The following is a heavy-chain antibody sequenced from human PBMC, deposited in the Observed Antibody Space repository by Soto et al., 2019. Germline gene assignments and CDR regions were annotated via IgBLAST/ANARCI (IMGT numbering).Heavy chain of an antibody. CDR2: IYYSGTT. V-gene: IGHV4-30-2*01. J-gene: IGHJ6*02. CDR1: NGSVSSGTYS. Sequence: SETLSLTCTVSNGSVSSGTYSWSWVRQPPGKGLEWIGYIYYSGTTYYTPSLKSRLTMSMDRANDHFSLNLTSVTAADTAVYFCARGHYYYGMDVWGQGVTVTVSS. CDR3: ARGHYYYGMDV.